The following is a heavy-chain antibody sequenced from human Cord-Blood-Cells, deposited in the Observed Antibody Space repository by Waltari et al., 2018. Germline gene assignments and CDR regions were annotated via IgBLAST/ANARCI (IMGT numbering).Heavy chain of an antibody. CDR3: ARGRGTVPDSFDY. J-gene: IGHJ4*02. D-gene: IGHD3-16*01. Sequence: EVQLVESGGGLVKHGGSLRLSCAATGFIFSSDSMSWVRQNPGKVLEWVSCISSNSSYIDYADAVKGLFTISRYNAKISLYLQMKSLRAEETAVYYCARGRGTVPDSFDYWGQGTLVTVSS. V-gene: IGHV3-21*01. CDR1: GFIFSSDS. CDR2: ISSNSSYI.